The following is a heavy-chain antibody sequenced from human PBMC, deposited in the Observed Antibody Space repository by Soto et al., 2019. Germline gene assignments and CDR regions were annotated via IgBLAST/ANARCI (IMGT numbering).Heavy chain of an antibody. Sequence: QAQVVQSGAEVRKPGSSVKLSCKASEGTFNSYAIAWVRQAPGQGLEWMGGIIPYYNTLNYAQKFQDRVTSTADGATNTGSMELSSLRSDDTAVYFCASGASRWYPSIFDPWAQGTGVTVSS. D-gene: IGHD6-13*01. V-gene: IGHV1-69*01. CDR2: IIPYYNTL. J-gene: IGHJ5*02. CDR3: ASGASRWYPSIFDP. CDR1: EGTFNSYA.